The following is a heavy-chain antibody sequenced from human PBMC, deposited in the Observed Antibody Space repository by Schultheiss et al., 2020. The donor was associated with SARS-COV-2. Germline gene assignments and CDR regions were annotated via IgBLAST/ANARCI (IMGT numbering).Heavy chain of an antibody. CDR1: RFTFSSYW. D-gene: IGHD3-9*01. Sequence: GGSLRLSCAASRFTFSSYWMHWVRQTPGRGLVWVSAISGSGSSTYYADSVKGRFTISRDNSKNTLYLQMNSLRAEDTAVFYCAKVPNYDLLISPYKGYHLDYWGQGTLVTVSS. CDR3: AKVPNYDLLISPYKGYHLDY. CDR2: ISGSGSST. V-gene: IGHV3-23*01. J-gene: IGHJ4*02.